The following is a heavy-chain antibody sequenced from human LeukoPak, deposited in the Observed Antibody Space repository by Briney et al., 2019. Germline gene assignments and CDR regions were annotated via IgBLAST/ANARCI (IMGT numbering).Heavy chain of an antibody. D-gene: IGHD6-19*01. Sequence: SETLSLTCAVYGGSFSGYYWSWIRQPPGKGLEWIGEINHSGSTNYNPSLKSRVTMSVDTSKNQFSLKLNSVTAADTALYYCARDREWLIPGYFDLWGRGSLVTVSS. J-gene: IGHJ2*01. CDR3: ARDREWLIPGYFDL. CDR2: INHSGST. CDR1: GGSFSGYY. V-gene: IGHV4-34*01.